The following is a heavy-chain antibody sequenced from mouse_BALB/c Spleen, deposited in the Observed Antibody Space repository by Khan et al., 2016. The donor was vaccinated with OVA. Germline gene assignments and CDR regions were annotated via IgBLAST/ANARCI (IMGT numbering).Heavy chain of an antibody. CDR1: GFTFSSFG. J-gene: IGHJ2*01. V-gene: IGHV5-17*02. CDR2: INSGSTTT. Sequence: EVELVESGGGLVQPGGSLKLSCAASGFTFSSFGMHWVRQAPEKGLEWVAYINSGSTTTYYADPVKGRFTISRDNPKNTLFLQMTSLRSEDTAMYYCARGNWAYWGQGTTLTVSS. D-gene: IGHD4-1*01. CDR3: ARGNWAY.